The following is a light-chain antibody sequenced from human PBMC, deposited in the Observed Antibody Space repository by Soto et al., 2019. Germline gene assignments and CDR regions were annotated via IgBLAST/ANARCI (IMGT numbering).Light chain of an antibody. CDR1: QNLGSS. CDR3: QQYNYWPPYT. V-gene: IGKV3-15*01. Sequence: EVVMTQSPATLSASPGERVTLSCRASQNLGSSLAWYQQRPGQAPRLLLYGGSTRATRIPARFSGSGSGTEFTVTISSLQSEDFEVYYCQQYNYWPPYTFGQGTNLEFK. CDR2: GGS. J-gene: IGKJ2*01.